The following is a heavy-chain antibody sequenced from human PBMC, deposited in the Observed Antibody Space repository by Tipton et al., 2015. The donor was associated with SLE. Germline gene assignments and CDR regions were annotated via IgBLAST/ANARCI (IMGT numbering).Heavy chain of an antibody. CDR2: IYYSGST. CDR3: ARGAVLIQDNSWFDP. Sequence: TLPLTCTVSGGSISSYYWSWIRQPPGKGLEWIGYIYYSGSTNYSPSLRSRVTISVDTSKNQFSLKLSSVTAADTAVYYCARGAVLIQDNSWFDPWGQGTLVTVSS. J-gene: IGHJ5*02. V-gene: IGHV4-59*07. D-gene: IGHD2-21*01. CDR1: GGSISSYY.